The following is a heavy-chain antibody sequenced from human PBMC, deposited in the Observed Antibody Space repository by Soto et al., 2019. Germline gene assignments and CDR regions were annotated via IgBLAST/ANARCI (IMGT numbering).Heavy chain of an antibody. D-gene: IGHD3-22*01. Sequence: GESLKISCKGSGYSFAGYWITWVRQKPGKGLEWMGRIDPSDSQTYYSPSFRGHVTISVTKSITTVFLQWSSLRASDTAMYYCARQIYDSDTGPNFQYYFDSWGQGIPVTVSS. CDR1: GYSFAGYW. CDR3: ARQIYDSDTGPNFQYYFDS. CDR2: IDPSDSQT. J-gene: IGHJ4*02. V-gene: IGHV5-10-1*01.